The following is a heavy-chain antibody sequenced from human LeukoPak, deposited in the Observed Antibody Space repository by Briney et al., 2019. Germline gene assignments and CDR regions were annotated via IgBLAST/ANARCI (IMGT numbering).Heavy chain of an antibody. CDR3: ARGRYNWNDGQFDY. Sequence: ASVKVSCKASGYTFTSYGIIWVRQAPGQGLEWMGWISAYNGNTNNALKVQGRVTMTKDTSTSTAYMELRSLRSDDTAVYYCARGRYNWNDGQFDYWGEGTLVTVSS. CDR1: GYTFTSYG. V-gene: IGHV1-18*01. J-gene: IGHJ4*02. D-gene: IGHD1-1*01. CDR2: ISAYNGNT.